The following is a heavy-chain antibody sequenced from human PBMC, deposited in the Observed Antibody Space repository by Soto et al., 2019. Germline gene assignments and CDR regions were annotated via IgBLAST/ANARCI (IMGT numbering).Heavy chain of an antibody. CDR1: GFTFRSYA. D-gene: IGHD2-15*01. J-gene: IGHJ6*02. V-gene: IGHV3-30-3*01. CDR2: ISYDGSNK. CDR3: ARGDREDIAVVIGVRPGEYGVDV. Sequence: QVQLVESGGGVVQPGRSLRLSCAASGFTFRSYAMHWVRQAPGKGLECVAVISYDGSNKFYRDYVKGRFTISRDNSKNTLYLQINSLREEDTAVYYCARGDREDIAVVIGVRPGEYGVDVWGQGTTVTVSS.